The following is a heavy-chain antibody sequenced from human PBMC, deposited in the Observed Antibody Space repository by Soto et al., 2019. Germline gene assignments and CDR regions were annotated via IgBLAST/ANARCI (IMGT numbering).Heavy chain of an antibody. V-gene: IGHV3-30*18. Sequence: QVQLVESGGGVVQPGRSLRLSCAASGFTFSSYGMNWVRQAPGQGLEWVAVISYDGSNKYYADSVKGRFTISRDNSKNTLYLQMNSLRAEDTAVYYCAKGEQWLVTPFDYWGQGTLVTVSS. D-gene: IGHD6-19*01. J-gene: IGHJ4*02. CDR1: GFTFSSYG. CDR3: AKGEQWLVTPFDY. CDR2: ISYDGSNK.